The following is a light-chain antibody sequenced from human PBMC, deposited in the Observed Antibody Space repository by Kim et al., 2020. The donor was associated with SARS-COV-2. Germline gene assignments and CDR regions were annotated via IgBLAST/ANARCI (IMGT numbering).Light chain of an antibody. CDR3: QQYNNLIT. CDR2: GAS. CDR1: QSVSSN. J-gene: IGKJ5*01. V-gene: IGKV3-15*01. Sequence: SVSPEERATLSCRASQSVSSNLAWYQQKPGQAPRLLIYGASTRATGIPAKFSGSGSGTEFTLTISSLQSEDFAVYYCQQYNNLITFGQGTRLEIK.